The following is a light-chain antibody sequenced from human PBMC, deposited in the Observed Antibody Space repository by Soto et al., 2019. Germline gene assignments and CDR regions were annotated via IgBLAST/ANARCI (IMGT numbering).Light chain of an antibody. CDR1: QSVNTY. CDR3: QQSSSAPLT. CDR2: AAS. J-gene: IGKJ3*01. V-gene: IGKV1-39*01. Sequence: DIQMTQSPSSLSASEGDRVTITCRASQSVNTYLNWYQHKPGKAPKLLISAASTLQSGVPSRFSGSGSVKEFTLTISSLQPEDSAVYYCQQSSSAPLTFGPGTKVDIK.